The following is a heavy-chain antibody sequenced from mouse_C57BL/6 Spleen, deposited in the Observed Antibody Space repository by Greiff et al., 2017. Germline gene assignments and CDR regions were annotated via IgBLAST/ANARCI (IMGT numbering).Heavy chain of an antibody. J-gene: IGHJ3*01. CDR3: AKDYGYDDAY. CDR1: GYAFTNYL. Sequence: QVQLKQSGAELVRPGPSVKVSCKASGYAFTNYLIEWVKQRPGQGLEWLGVIYPGGGGTNYNEKFKGKATLSADKSSSTAYMQLSNLTSEDSAVCYCAKDYGYDDAYWGQGTLVTVSA. CDR2: IYPGGGGT. V-gene: IGHV1-54*01. D-gene: IGHD2-2*01.